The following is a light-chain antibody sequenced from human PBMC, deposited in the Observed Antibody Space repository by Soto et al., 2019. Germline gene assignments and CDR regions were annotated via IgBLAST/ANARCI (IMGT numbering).Light chain of an antibody. CDR3: QQYNSYSRNT. J-gene: IGKJ2*01. CDR1: RSISSW. V-gene: IGKV1-5*03. Sequence: DIQMTQSPSTLSASVGDRVTITCRASRSISSWLAWYQQKPGKAPKLLIYKASSLESGGPSRFSGSGSGTEFTLTISSLQPDDFASYYCQQYNSYSRNTFGQGTKLEIK. CDR2: KAS.